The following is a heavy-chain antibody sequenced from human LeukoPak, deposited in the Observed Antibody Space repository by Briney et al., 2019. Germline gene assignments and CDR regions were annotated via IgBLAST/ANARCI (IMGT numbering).Heavy chain of an antibody. Sequence: PGGSLRLSCAASGFTFSSYGMHWVRQAPGKGLEWVAFIRYDGSNKYYADSVKGRFTISRDNSKNTLYLQMNSLRAEDTAVYYCAKEKNDFWSGYYYFDYWGQGTLVTVSS. V-gene: IGHV3-30*02. CDR1: GFTFSSYG. J-gene: IGHJ4*02. CDR2: IRYDGSNK. CDR3: AKEKNDFWSGYYYFDY. D-gene: IGHD3-3*01.